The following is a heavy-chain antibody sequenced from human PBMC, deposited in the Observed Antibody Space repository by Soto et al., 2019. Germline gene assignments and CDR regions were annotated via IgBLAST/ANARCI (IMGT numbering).Heavy chain of an antibody. D-gene: IGHD6-13*01. V-gene: IGHV4-59*08. CDR3: ARFSYSSGWYYFDY. CDR2: IYYSGST. J-gene: IGHJ4*02. CDR1: GGSISSYY. Sequence: SETLSLTCTVSGGSISSYYWSWIRQPPGKGLEWVGYIYYSGSTNYNPSLKSRVTISVDTSKQQFSLKLSSVTAADTAVYYCARFSYSSGWYYFDYWGQGVQVTVSS.